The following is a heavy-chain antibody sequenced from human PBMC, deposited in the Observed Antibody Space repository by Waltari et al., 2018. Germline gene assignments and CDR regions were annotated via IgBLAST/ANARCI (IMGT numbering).Heavy chain of an antibody. CDR1: GGSFSGYY. V-gene: IGHV4-34*01. CDR2: INHSGST. J-gene: IGHJ6*02. D-gene: IGHD3-3*01. CDR3: ARHPKDYDFWSGYYNYYYGMDV. Sequence: QVQLQQWGAGLLKPSETLSLTCAVYGGSFSGYYWRWIRQPPGKGLEWIGEINHSGSTYYNPSLKSRVTISVDTSKNQFSLKLSSVTAADTAVYYCARHPKDYDFWSGYYNYYYGMDVWGQGTLVTVSS.